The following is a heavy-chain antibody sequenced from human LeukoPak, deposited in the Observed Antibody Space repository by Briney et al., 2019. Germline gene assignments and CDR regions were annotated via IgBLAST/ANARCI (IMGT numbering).Heavy chain of an antibody. CDR3: ARAETTVTTGDAFDI. D-gene: IGHD4-17*01. V-gene: IGHV4-30-2*01. Sequence: SETLSLTCTVSGGSISSGGYYWSWIRQPPGKGLEWIGYIYHSGSTYYNPSLKSRVTISVDRSKNQFSLKLSSVTAADTAVYYCARAETTVTTGDAFDIWGQGTMVTVSS. CDR2: IYHSGST. J-gene: IGHJ3*02. CDR1: GGSISSGGYY.